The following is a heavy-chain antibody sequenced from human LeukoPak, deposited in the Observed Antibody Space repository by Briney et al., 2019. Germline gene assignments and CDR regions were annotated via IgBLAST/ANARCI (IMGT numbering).Heavy chain of an antibody. J-gene: IGHJ4*02. V-gene: IGHV3-66*01. Sequence: GGSLRLSCAASGFTVITSYMSCVRQAPGKGLEWVSVIFRDGTTYYADSVKGRFTISRDNSKSTLYLQMNTLRAEDTAMYYCTKTGGPWDWGQGTLVTVSS. CDR2: IFRDGTT. CDR1: GFTVITSY. CDR3: TKTGGPWD. D-gene: IGHD7-27*01.